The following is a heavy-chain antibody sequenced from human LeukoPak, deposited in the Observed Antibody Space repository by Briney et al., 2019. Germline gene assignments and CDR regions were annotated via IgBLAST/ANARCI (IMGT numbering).Heavy chain of an antibody. D-gene: IGHD3-22*01. CDR2: TYYSGST. CDR3: ARDKWFRRFYGMDV. Sequence: SETLSLTCTVSGGSISSYYWSWIRQPPGKGLEWIGYTYYSGSTTYNPSLKSRVTISVDTSKNQFSLKLSSVPAADTAVYYCARDKWFRRFYGMDVWGQGTTVTVSS. J-gene: IGHJ6*02. V-gene: IGHV4-59*01. CDR1: GGSISSYY.